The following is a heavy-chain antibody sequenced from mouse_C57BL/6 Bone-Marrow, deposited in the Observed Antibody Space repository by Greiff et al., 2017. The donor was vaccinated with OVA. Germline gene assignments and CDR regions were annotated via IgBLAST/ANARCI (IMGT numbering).Heavy chain of an antibody. V-gene: IGHV5-4*03. CDR1: GFTFSSYA. J-gene: IGHJ3*01. D-gene: IGHD2-12*01. CDR2: ISDGGSYT. CDR3: ARVYYSHAWFAY. Sequence: EVMLVESGGGLVKPGGSLKLSCAASGFTFSSYAMSWVRQTPEKRLEWVATISDGGSYTYYPDNVKGRFTISRDNAKNNLYLQMSHLKSEDTAMYYCARVYYSHAWFAYWGQGTLVTVSA.